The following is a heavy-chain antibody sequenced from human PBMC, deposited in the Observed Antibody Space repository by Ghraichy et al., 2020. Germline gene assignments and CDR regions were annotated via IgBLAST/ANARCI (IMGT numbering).Heavy chain of an antibody. CDR3: ARGGIVGATSYAFDI. J-gene: IGHJ3*02. D-gene: IGHD1-26*01. Sequence: SGPTLVKPTQTLTLTCTFSGFSLSTSGMCVSWIRQPPGKALEWLALIDWDDDKYYSTSLKTRLTISKDTSKNQVVLTMTNMDPVDTATYYCARGGIVGATSYAFDIWGQGTMVTVSS. CDR1: GFSLSTSGMC. V-gene: IGHV2-70*01. CDR2: IDWDDDK.